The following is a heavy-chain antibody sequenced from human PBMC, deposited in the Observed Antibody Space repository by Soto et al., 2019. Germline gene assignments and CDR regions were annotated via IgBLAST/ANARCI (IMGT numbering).Heavy chain of an antibody. Sequence: PSETLSLTCTVSGGSIFGTTYSWAWVRQTPGKGLEWIGSIYYGGSTYYSPSLKSRVTISVDTSKNQFSLKLSSVTAADTAVYYCARLGGLGRPRAFDIWGQGTMVTVSS. CDR1: GGSIFGTTYS. CDR2: IYYGGST. D-gene: IGHD3-16*01. J-gene: IGHJ3*02. V-gene: IGHV4-39*01. CDR3: ARLGGLGRPRAFDI.